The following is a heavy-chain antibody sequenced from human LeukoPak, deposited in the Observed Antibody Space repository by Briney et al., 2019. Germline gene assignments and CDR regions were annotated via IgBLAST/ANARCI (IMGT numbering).Heavy chain of an antibody. CDR1: GFTFSTYA. D-gene: IGHD4-23*01. J-gene: IGHJ5*02. CDR3: AKGSGNNHYHWIDP. V-gene: IGHV3-23*01. Sequence: GGSLRLSCAASGFTFSTYAMNWVRQAPGKGLEWVSGISGGGGSTYYADSVKGRFTISRDNSKNTLYLQMDSLSAEATALYSCAKGSGNNHYHWIDPWGQGTLVTVSS. CDR2: ISGGGGST.